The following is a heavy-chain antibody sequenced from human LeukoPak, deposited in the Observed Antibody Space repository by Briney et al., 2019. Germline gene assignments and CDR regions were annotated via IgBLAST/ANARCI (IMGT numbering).Heavy chain of an antibody. V-gene: IGHV3-30*02. J-gene: IGHJ6*03. Sequence: GGSLRLSCAASGFTFSNYGMHWVRQAPGKGLEWVAFIRYDGTNTYYADSVKGRFTISRDNSKNTLYLQMNSLRAEDTAVYYCAKDGSGSSSSWYGDYYYYMDVWGKGTTVTVSS. D-gene: IGHD6-13*01. CDR3: AKDGSGSSSSWYGDYYYYMDV. CDR1: GFTFSNYG. CDR2: IRYDGTNT.